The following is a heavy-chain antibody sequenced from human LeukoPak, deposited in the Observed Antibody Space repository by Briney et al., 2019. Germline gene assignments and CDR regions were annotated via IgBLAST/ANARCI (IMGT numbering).Heavy chain of an antibody. CDR2: ISSSGSTI. J-gene: IGHJ4*02. Sequence: GGSLRHSCAASGFTFSSYEMNWVRQAPGKGLEWVSYISSSGSTIYYADSVKGRFTFSRDNAENSLYLQMNSLRAEDTAVYYCARGSYRPDYWGQGTLVTVSS. CDR3: ARGSYRPDY. CDR1: GFTFSSYE. D-gene: IGHD1-26*01. V-gene: IGHV3-48*03.